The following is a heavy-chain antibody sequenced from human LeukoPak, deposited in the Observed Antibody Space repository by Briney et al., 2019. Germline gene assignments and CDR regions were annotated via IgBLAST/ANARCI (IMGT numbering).Heavy chain of an antibody. J-gene: IGHJ5*02. Sequence: SETLSLTCTVSGGSISSYYWSWIRQPPGKGLEWIGYIYYSGSTNYNPSLESRVTISVDTSKNQFSLKLSSVTAADTAAYYCARHYGQGWWSSGWNWFDPWGQGTLVIVSS. CDR2: IYYSGST. CDR3: ARHYGQGWWSSGWNWFDP. CDR1: GGSISSYY. V-gene: IGHV4-59*08. D-gene: IGHD6-19*01.